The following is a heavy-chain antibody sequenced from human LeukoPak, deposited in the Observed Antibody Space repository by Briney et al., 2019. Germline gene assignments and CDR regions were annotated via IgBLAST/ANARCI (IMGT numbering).Heavy chain of an antibody. D-gene: IGHD3-22*01. V-gene: IGHV3-21*01. J-gene: IGHJ4*02. CDR2: ISSSSSYI. CDR1: GFTFSNYW. Sequence: GGSLRLSCAASGFTFSNYWMNWVRQAPGKGLEWLSSISSSSSYIYYADSVKGRFTISRDNAKKSLYLQMNSLRAEDTAVYYCARAYFSDSSGYYFAKVEFDSWGQGTLVTVSS. CDR3: ARAYFSDSSGYYFAKVEFDS.